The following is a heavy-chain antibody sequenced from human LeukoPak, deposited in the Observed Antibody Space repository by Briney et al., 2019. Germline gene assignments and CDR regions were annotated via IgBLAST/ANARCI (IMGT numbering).Heavy chain of an antibody. CDR2: INPNSGGT. D-gene: IGHD6-19*01. J-gene: IGHJ4*02. Sequence: ASVTVSCKASGYTFTGYYMDWVRQAPGQGLEWIGRINPNSGGTNYAQKFQGRVTMTRDTSISTAYMELSRLRSDDTAVYYCAREDNLGSGSSPNDYWGQGTLVTVSS. CDR3: AREDNLGSGSSPNDY. CDR1: GYTFTGYY. V-gene: IGHV1-2*06.